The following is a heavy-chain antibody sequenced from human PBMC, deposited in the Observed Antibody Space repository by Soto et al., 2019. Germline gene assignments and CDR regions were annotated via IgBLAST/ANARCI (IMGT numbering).Heavy chain of an antibody. Sequence: GGSLRLSCAASGFTFSSYAMHWVRQAPGKGLEWVAVISYDGSNKYYADSVKGRFTISRDNSKNTLYLQMNSLRAEDTAVYYCARTLWSGEKLTRGTLYGMDVWGQGTTVTVYS. D-gene: IGHD3-10*01. CDR3: ARTLWSGEKLTRGTLYGMDV. CDR2: ISYDGSNK. J-gene: IGHJ6*02. V-gene: IGHV3-30-3*01. CDR1: GFTFSSYA.